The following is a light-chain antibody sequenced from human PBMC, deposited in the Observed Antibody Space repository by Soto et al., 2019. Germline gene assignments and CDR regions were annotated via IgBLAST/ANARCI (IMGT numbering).Light chain of an antibody. Sequence: DIQLTQSPSFLSASVGDRVTITCRASQGISNYLAWYQQKPGEAPRLLISVVSTLRSGVPSRFSGSGSGTEFSLTISSLQPEDFATYHCQHLNSYPITFGQGTRLELK. CDR1: QGISNY. CDR3: QHLNSYPIT. J-gene: IGKJ5*01. V-gene: IGKV1-9*01. CDR2: VVS.